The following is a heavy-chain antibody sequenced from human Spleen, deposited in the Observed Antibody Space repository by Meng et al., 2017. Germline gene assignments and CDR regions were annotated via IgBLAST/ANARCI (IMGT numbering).Heavy chain of an antibody. J-gene: IGHJ5*02. V-gene: IGHV4-34*01. CDR1: GGSFSGYY. CDR2: INHSGST. D-gene: IGHD3-3*01. CDR3: ARGALYYDWFDP. Sequence: SETLSLTCAVYGGSFSGYYWSWIRQPPGKGLEWIGEINHSGSTNYNPSLKSRVTISVDTSKNQFSLKLSSVTAADTAVYYCARGALYYDWFDPWGQGTLVTVSS.